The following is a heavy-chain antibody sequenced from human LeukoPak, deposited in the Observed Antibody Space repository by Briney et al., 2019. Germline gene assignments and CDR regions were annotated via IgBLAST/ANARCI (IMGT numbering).Heavy chain of an antibody. V-gene: IGHV4-30-2*01. CDR2: IYHSGST. Sequence: PSQTLSLTCAVSGGSISSGGYSWSWIRQPLGKGLELIGYIYHSGSTYYNPSLKSRVTISVDRSKNQFSLKLSSVTAADTAVYYCASSGIDCSSTSCSYYYYYYMDVWGKGTTVTVSS. D-gene: IGHD2-2*01. CDR3: ASSGIDCSSTSCSYYYYYYMDV. CDR1: GGSISSGGYS. J-gene: IGHJ6*03.